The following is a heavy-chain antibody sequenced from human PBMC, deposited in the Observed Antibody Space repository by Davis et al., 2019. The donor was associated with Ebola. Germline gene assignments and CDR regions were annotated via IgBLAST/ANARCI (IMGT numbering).Heavy chain of an antibody. CDR2: ISSDSDYI. CDR3: AKGEFGENPRHGY. Sequence: GESLKISCAASGFTFTTYSMSWVRQAPGKALEWVSSISSDSDYIYYADSAKGRFTISRDNSKNTLYLQMNSLRAEDTAVYYCAKGEFGENPRHGYWGQGTLVTVSS. CDR1: GFTFTTYS. V-gene: IGHV3-21*01. D-gene: IGHD3-10*01. J-gene: IGHJ4*02.